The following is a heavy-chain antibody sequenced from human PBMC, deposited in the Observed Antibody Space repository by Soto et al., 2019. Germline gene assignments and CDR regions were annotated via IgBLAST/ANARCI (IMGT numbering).Heavy chain of an antibody. Sequence: SETLSLPSAVSAGSPRPSSYLWGCILQPPGKGLEWIASVYYSGTPYYSPSLKSRVTISIDTSKTQISLKLNSLTAADTAVYYCARADTAMDPPGSWGQGILVTVS. D-gene: IGHD5-18*01. CDR3: ARADTAMDPPGS. CDR2: VYYSGTP. CDR1: AGSPRPSSYL. V-gene: IGHV4-39*01. J-gene: IGHJ5*02.